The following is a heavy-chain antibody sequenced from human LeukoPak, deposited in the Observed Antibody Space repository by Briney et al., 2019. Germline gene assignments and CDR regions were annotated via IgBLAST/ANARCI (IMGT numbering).Heavy chain of an antibody. V-gene: IGHV1-2*02. J-gene: IGHJ4*02. Sequence: ASVKVSCKASGYTFTGYYMHWVRQAPGQGLEWMGWINPNSGGTNYAQKFQGRVTMTRDTSISTAYMELSRLRSDDTAVYYCAREREGIAAAGTSVLIDYWGQGTLVTVSS. CDR2: INPNSGGT. CDR3: AREREGIAAAGTSVLIDY. CDR1: GYTFTGYY. D-gene: IGHD6-13*01.